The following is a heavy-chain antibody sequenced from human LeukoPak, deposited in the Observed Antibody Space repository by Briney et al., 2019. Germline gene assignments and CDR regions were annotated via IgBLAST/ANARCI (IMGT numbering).Heavy chain of an antibody. D-gene: IGHD6-19*01. CDR3: ARARPRGWYFDY. J-gene: IGHJ4*02. Sequence: GGSLRLSCAASGFTFSSYSMNWVRQAPGKGLEWVSSISSSSSYIYHADSVKGRFTISRDNAKNSLYLQMNSLRAEDTAVYYCARARPRGWYFDYWGQGTLVTVSS. V-gene: IGHV3-21*01. CDR1: GFTFSSYS. CDR2: ISSSSSYI.